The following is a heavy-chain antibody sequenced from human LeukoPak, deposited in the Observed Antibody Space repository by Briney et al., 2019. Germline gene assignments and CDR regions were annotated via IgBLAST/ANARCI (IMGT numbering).Heavy chain of an antibody. V-gene: IGHV3-23*01. J-gene: IGHJ4*02. D-gene: IGHD5-18*01. Sequence: PGGSLRLSCAASGFTFSSYAMSWVRQAPGKGLEWVSAISGSGGSTNYADSVKGRFTISRDNAKTSLYLQMNSLRAEDTAVYYCARDLSGVTGYTYGRGIDYWGQGTLVTVSS. CDR2: ISGSGGST. CDR1: GFTFSSYA. CDR3: ARDLSGVTGYTYGRGIDY.